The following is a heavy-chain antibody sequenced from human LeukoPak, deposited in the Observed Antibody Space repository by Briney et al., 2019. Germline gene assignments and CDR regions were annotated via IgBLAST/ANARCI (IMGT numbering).Heavy chain of an antibody. CDR3: ARDPWELGVYYGLDV. Sequence: GGSLRLSCAASGFTFSSYWMHWVRQAPGKGLVWVSRINSDGSSKSYADSVKGRFTISRDNAKNTLYLQMNSLRAEDTAVYYCARDPWELGVYYGLDVWGQGTTVTVSS. J-gene: IGHJ6*02. D-gene: IGHD3-10*01. CDR2: INSDGSSK. V-gene: IGHV3-74*01. CDR1: GFTFSSYW.